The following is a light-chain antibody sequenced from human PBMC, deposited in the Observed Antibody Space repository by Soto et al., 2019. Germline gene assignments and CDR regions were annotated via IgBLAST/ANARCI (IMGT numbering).Light chain of an antibody. J-gene: IGLJ3*02. Sequence: QTVVTQPPSASGTPGQRVTISCSGSSSNIGSKGVDWYQQLPRTAPKLLIYNNDQRPSGVPDRFSGSKSGTSASLAISGLQSEDEADYYCAAWDDSLNGVVFGGGTKVTVL. CDR1: SSNIGSKG. CDR2: NND. V-gene: IGLV1-44*01. CDR3: AAWDDSLNGVV.